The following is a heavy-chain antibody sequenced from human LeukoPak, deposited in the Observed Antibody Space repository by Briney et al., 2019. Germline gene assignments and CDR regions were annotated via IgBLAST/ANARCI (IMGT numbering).Heavy chain of an antibody. J-gene: IGHJ4*02. CDR3: ARDSLRYDY. CDR1: GFTFSTYS. D-gene: IGHD3-16*02. CDR2: ISSTSNTI. V-gene: IGHV3-48*02. Sequence: GGSLRLSCAASGFTFSTYSMNWVRQAPGKGLEWVSYISSTSNTIYYAGSVKGRFTISRDNAKNSLYLQMNSLRDDDTAVYYCARDSLRYDYWGQGTLVTVSS.